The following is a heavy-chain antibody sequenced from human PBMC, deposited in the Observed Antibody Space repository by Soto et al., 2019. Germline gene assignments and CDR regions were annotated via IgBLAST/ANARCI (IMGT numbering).Heavy chain of an antibody. Sequence: SETLSLTCTVSGGSISSYYWSWIRQPPGKGLEWIGYIYYSGSTNYNPSLKSRVTISVDTSKNQFSLKLSSVTAADTAVYYCARDYPNYDFWSGPRPYGMDVWGQGTTVTVSS. D-gene: IGHD3-3*01. CDR1: GGSISSYY. CDR3: ARDYPNYDFWSGPRPYGMDV. J-gene: IGHJ6*02. CDR2: IYYSGST. V-gene: IGHV4-59*01.